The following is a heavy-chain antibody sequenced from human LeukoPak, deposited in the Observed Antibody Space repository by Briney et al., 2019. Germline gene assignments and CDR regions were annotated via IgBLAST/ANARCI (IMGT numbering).Heavy chain of an antibody. CDR1: GFTFSDSP. CDR2: IRSKADNYAT. J-gene: IGHJ4*02. V-gene: IGHV3-73*01. CDR3: TQSNY. Sequence: GGSLRLSCAASGFTFSDSPILWVRQASGKGLEWVGRIRSKADNYATAYAASVQGRCTISRDDSKSTAYLQLNSLKTEDTAVYYCTQSNYWGQGALVTVSS.